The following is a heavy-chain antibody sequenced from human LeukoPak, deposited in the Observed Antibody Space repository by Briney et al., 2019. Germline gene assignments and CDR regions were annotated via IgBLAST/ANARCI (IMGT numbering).Heavy chain of an antibody. CDR1: AGSISSYY. Sequence: SETLSLTCTVSAGSISSYYWSWIRQPAGKGLEWIGRIYNTGSTTYNPSLKSRVTVSLDTSKKQFSLRLSSVTAADTAVYYCARDRATVTNDYWFDPWGQGTLVTVSS. V-gene: IGHV4-4*07. D-gene: IGHD4-11*01. CDR3: ARDRATVTNDYWFDP. J-gene: IGHJ5*02. CDR2: IYNTGST.